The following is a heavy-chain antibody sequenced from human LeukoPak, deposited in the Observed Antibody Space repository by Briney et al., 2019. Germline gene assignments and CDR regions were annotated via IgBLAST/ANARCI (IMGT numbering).Heavy chain of an antibody. J-gene: IGHJ6*03. CDR3: ARGRVSSSSWSSTYYYYFYMDV. CDR2: IDHTGST. CDR1: GDSISMHY. D-gene: IGHD6-13*01. Sequence: SETLSLTCSVSGDSISMHYWSWIRQPPGKGLEWIGYIDHTGSTNYNPSLNSRVTISRDTSKNHFSLELSSVTAADTAVYFCARGRVSSSSWSSTYYYYFYMDVWGKGTTVTVSS. V-gene: IGHV4-59*11.